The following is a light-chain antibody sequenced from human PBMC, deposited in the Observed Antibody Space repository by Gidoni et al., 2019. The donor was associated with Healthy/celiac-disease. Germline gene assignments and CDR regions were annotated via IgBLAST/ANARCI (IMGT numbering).Light chain of an antibody. CDR2: KAS. CDR3: QQYNSYSPELT. CDR1: QSISSW. J-gene: IGKJ4*01. V-gene: IGKV1-5*03. Sequence: DIQMTQSPSTLSASVRDRVTITCRASQSISSWLAWYQQKPGKAPKLLIYKASSLESGVPSRFSGSGSGTEFTLTISSLQPDDFATYYCQQYNSYSPELTFGGGTKVEIK.